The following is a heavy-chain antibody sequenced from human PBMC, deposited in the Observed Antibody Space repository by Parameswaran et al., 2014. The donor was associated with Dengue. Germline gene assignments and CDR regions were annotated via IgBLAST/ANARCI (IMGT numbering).Heavy chain of an antibody. CDR3: ARDERFCSGGSCYRLFDY. V-gene: IGHV3-64*01. D-gene: IGHD2-15*01. Sequence: MPGVRQAPGKGLEYVSAIGSNGDSAYYANSVKDRFTISRDNSKNTLYLQMGSLRDEDMAVYYCARDERFCSGGSCYRLFDYWGPRGTPGHRLL. J-gene: IGHJ4*02. CDR2: IGSNGDSA.